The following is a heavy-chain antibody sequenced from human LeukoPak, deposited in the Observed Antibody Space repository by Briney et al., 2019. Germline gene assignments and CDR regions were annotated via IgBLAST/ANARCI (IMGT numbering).Heavy chain of an antibody. CDR2: MNPNSGNT. V-gene: IGHV1-8*01. Sequence: ASVKFSCKASGHTLTIYDINWVRHATGQGLAWMGWMNPNSGNTGFAQQFQGRVTMTRNTSISTAYMELGRLRSEDTAVYYCARGPTQVVVLGYYYMDVWGKGTTVTVSS. D-gene: IGHD2-2*01. J-gene: IGHJ6*03. CDR3: ARGPTQVVVLGYYYMDV. CDR1: GHTLTIYD.